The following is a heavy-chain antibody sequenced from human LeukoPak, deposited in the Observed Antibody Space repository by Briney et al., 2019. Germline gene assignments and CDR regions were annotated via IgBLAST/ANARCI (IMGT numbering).Heavy chain of an antibody. J-gene: IGHJ5*02. Sequence: PGRSLRLSCAASGFTFSSYGMHWVRQAPGKGLDWVAVISFDGSNKYYADSVKGRFTISRDNSKNTLYLQMNSLRAEDTAVYYCARDRFSSSWGLGDWFDPWGQGTLVTVSS. CDR3: ARDRFSSSWGLGDWFDP. CDR2: ISFDGSNK. D-gene: IGHD6-13*01. V-gene: IGHV3-30*03. CDR1: GFTFSSYG.